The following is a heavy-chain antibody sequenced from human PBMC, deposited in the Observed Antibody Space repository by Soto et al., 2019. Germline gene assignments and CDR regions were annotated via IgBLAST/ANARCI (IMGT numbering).Heavy chain of an antibody. CDR2: IYDGGRT. V-gene: IGHV4-30-4*01. Sequence: QVQLQESGPGLVKPSQTLSLTCTVSGGSISTVDYWWSWIRQSPDMGLEWIGHIYDGGRTSNNPSLESGVSMSVATSKSPLSLTLSSVSAADTAVYYCARGPSGDKVDSWGQGTLVTVSS. J-gene: IGHJ4*02. CDR3: ARGPSGDKVDS. D-gene: IGHD7-27*01. CDR1: GGSISTVDYW.